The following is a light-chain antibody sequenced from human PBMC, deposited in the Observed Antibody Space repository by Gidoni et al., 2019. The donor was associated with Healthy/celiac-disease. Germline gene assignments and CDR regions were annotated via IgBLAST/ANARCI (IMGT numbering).Light chain of an antibody. J-gene: IGLJ1*01. Sequence: QSVLTQPPSVSAAPGQKVPISCSGSSSNIGNNFVSWYQQLPGTTPKLLIYDNNHRPSGIPDRFSGSKSGTSATLGITGLQTGDEADYYCGTWDSSLSAYVFGTGTKVTVL. CDR3: GTWDSSLSAYV. V-gene: IGLV1-51*01. CDR1: SSNIGNNF. CDR2: DNN.